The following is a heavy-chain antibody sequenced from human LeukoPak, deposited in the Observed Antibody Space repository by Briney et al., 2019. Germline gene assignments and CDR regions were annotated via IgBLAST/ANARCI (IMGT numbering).Heavy chain of an antibody. CDR2: IRSKAHGGTT. D-gene: IGHD3-9*01. V-gene: IGHV3-49*04. CDR3: TTNERYFDWLLPIDY. CDR1: GFTFGDHT. Sequence: GGSLRLSCTASGFTFGDHTMTWVRQAPGKGLEWVGFIRSKAHGGTTEYAASVKGRFTISRDDSKSIAYLQMNSLKTEDTAVYYCTTNERYFDWLLPIDYWGQGTLVTVSS. J-gene: IGHJ4*02.